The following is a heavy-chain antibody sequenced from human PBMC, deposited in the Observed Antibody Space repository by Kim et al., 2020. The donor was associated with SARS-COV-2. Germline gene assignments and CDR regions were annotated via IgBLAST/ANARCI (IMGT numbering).Heavy chain of an antibody. D-gene: IGHD6-13*01. V-gene: IGHV3-21*01. CDR3: ARGRIAAADWFDP. CDR2: ISSRSSYI. Sequence: GGSLRLSCAASGFTFSSYSMNWVRQAPGKGLEWVSSISSRSSYIYYADSVKGRFTISRDNAKNSLYLQMNSLRAEDTAVYYCARGRIAAADWFDPWGQGTLVTVSS. J-gene: IGHJ5*02. CDR1: GFTFSSYS.